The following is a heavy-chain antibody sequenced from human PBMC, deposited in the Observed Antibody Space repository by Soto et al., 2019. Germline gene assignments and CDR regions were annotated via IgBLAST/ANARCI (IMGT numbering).Heavy chain of an antibody. CDR3: AKPMSTISHYFDY. CDR2: ISYDGSNK. D-gene: IGHD3-9*01. J-gene: IGHJ4*02. V-gene: IGHV3-30*18. CDR1: GFTFSSYG. Sequence: QVQLVESGGGVVQPGRSLRLSCAASGFTFSSYGMHWVRQAPGKGLEWVAVISYDGSNKYYADSVKGRFTISRDNSKNTLYLQMNSLRAEDTAVCYCAKPMSTISHYFDYWGQGTLVTVSS.